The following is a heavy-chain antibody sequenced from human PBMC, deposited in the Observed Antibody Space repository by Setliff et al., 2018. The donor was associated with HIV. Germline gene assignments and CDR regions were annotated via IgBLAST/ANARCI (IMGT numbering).Heavy chain of an antibody. CDR2: FRTSKDF. D-gene: IGHD1-7*01. Sequence: SETLSLTCTVSGDSVSGNYWSENYWSWIRQSPGKGMEWIGYFRTSKDFTHNPSLKTPVTVSLDTSEKQFFLRLSSVTAADTAMYYCVRHPREEPQRNYKFESWGQGTLVTVSS. J-gene: IGHJ4*02. CDR1: GDSVSGNYWS. CDR3: VRHPREEPQRNYKFES. V-gene: IGHV4-4*08.